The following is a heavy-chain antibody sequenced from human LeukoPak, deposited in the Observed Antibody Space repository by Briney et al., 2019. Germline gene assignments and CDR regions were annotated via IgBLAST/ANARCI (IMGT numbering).Heavy chain of an antibody. CDR3: AKCARVDWLPIDY. Sequence: GGSLRLSCAASAFTFSYYAMSWVRQSPGKGLEWVSGLSGSGGSTYYADSVKGRFTISRDNSRHTLYLQMNSLRAEDTAVYYCAKCARVDWLPIDYWGQGTLVTVSS. CDR1: AFTFSYYA. CDR2: LSGSGGST. J-gene: IGHJ4*02. V-gene: IGHV3-23*01. D-gene: IGHD3-9*01.